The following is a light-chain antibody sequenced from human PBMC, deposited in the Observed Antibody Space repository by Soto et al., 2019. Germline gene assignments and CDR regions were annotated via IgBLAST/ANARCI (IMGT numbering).Light chain of an antibody. CDR1: QSVSSSY. J-gene: IGKJ5*01. CDR2: GAS. Sequence: EIVLTQSPGTLSLSPGERATLSCRASQSVSSSYLAWYQQKPGQAPRLLIYGASSNTTGIPDRFSGSGSGTDFTITISRLEPEDFAVYYYQQYGSSPPITFGQGTRLEIK. CDR3: QQYGSSPPIT. V-gene: IGKV3-20*01.